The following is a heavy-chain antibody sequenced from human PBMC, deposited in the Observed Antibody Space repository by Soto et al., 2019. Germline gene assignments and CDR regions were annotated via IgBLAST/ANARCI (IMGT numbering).Heavy chain of an antibody. CDR3: ARDPGRSYGPD. V-gene: IGHV3-66*01. D-gene: IGHD1-26*01. Sequence: PGGSLRLSCAASGLTVSSNYMSWVRQAPGKGLEWVSVIYSGGSTYYADSVKGRFTISRDNSKNTLYLQMNSLRAEDTAVYYCARDPGRSYGPDWGQGTLVTVSS. CDR2: IYSGGST. CDR1: GLTVSSNY. J-gene: IGHJ4*02.